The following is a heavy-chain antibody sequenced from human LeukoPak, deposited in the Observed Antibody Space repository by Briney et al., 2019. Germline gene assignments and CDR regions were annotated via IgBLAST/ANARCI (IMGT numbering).Heavy chain of an antibody. D-gene: IGHD6-13*01. CDR3: ARVKRHYRIGYSSSWSWYDY. CDR2: IYYTGGT. Sequence: SETLSLTCTVSGGSIGSDYWTWIRQPPGKGLEYIGYIYYTGGTNYNPSLKSRVTISVDTSKNQFSLKLSSVTAADTAVYYCARVKRHYRIGYSSSWSWYDYWGQGTLVTVSS. J-gene: IGHJ4*02. CDR1: GGSIGSDY. V-gene: IGHV4-59*12.